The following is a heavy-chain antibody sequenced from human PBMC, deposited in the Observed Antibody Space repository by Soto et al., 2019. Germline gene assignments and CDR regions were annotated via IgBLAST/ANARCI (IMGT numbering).Heavy chain of an antibody. CDR1: GYSFTSYW. Sequence: PGESLKISCKGSGYSFTSYWISWVRQMPGKGLEWMGRIDPSDSYTNYSPFFQGHVTISADKSISTAYLQWSSLKASDTAMYYCARRSSSWGNYYGMDVWGQGTTVTVSS. CDR2: IDPSDSYT. V-gene: IGHV5-10-1*01. D-gene: IGHD6-13*01. J-gene: IGHJ6*02. CDR3: ARRSSSWGNYYGMDV.